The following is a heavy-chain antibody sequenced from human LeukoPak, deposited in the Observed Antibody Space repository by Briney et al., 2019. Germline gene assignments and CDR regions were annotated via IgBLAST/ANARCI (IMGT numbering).Heavy chain of an antibody. CDR3: ARDSEYNYGFVY. D-gene: IGHD5-18*01. CDR2: IYYSRST. V-gene: IGHV4-59*13. CDR1: GHPISSSY. Sequence: TETLSLTCTVSGHPISSSYCSWIPRTRGKRVGWIGYIYYSRSTNYNPTLKRRVTISGGTSKNQFSLKLNSVTAADTAVYYCARDSEYNYGFVYWGQGTLVTVSS. J-gene: IGHJ4*02.